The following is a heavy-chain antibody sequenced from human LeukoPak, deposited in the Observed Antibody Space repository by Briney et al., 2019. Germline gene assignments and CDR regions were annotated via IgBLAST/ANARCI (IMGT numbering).Heavy chain of an antibody. V-gene: IGHV3-30*18. CDR2: ISYSGSSK. Sequence: GGSLTLSCAASGFTFSTHGMHWVRQPPGKGLEWVAVISYSGSSKESADSVKGRSTISSDNSKSTLYLQMNSLRAEDTAVYYCAKDSGSNTFDNWGQGTLVTVAS. CDR1: GFTFSTHG. J-gene: IGHJ3*02. D-gene: IGHD3-10*01. CDR3: AKDSGSNTFDN.